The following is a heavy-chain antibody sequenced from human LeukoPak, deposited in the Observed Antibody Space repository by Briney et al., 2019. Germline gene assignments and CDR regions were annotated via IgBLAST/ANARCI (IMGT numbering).Heavy chain of an antibody. CDR1: GFTFSSYW. J-gene: IGHJ4*02. CDR3: ARSLSVAGYDY. V-gene: IGHV3-7*01. D-gene: IGHD6-19*01. Sequence: GGSLRLSCAASGFTFSSYWMSWVRQAPGKGLEWVATIKQDGSEKFYVDSVKGRFIISRDNAKKSLDLQMNSMRVEDTAVYYCARSLSVAGYDYWGQGTLVTVSS. CDR2: IKQDGSEK.